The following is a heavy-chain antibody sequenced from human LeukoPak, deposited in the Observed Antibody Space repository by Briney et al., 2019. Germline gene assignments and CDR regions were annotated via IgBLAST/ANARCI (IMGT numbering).Heavy chain of an antibody. V-gene: IGHV5-51*01. Sequence: GESLKISCKGSGYSFTSYWIGWVRQMPGKGLECMGIIYPGDSDTRYSPSFQGQVTISAGKSITTAYLQWSSLKASDTAMYYCVRMTTVTTSDYWGQGTLVTVSS. CDR2: IYPGDSDT. CDR1: GYSFTSYW. J-gene: IGHJ4*02. D-gene: IGHD4-17*01. CDR3: VRMTTVTTSDY.